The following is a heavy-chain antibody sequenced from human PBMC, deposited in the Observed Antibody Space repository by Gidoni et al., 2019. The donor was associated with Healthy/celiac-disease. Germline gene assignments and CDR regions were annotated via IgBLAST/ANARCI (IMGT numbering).Heavy chain of an antibody. J-gene: IGHJ1*01. D-gene: IGHD2-2*02. V-gene: IGHV4-34*01. Sequence: QVQLQQWGAGLFKPSETLSLTCAVYGGSFSGYYWSWIRQPPGKGLEWIGEINHSGSTNYNPSLKSRVTISVDTSKNQFSLKLSSVTAADTAVYYCARGPRSMDIVVVPAAIPAEYFQHWGQGTLVTVSS. CDR2: INHSGST. CDR3: ARGPRSMDIVVVPAAIPAEYFQH. CDR1: GGSFSGYY.